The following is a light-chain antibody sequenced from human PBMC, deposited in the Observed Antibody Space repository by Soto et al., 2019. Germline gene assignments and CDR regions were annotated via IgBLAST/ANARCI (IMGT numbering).Light chain of an antibody. Sequence: QSALTQPASVSGSPGQSITISCTGTSSDVGGYDYDSWYQQHPGKAPKLMIYAVRNRPSGVSNRFSGSKSGNTASLTISGLQAEDEADYYCSSYTNSNTWVFGGGTKLTVL. V-gene: IGLV2-14*01. CDR3: SSYTNSNTWV. CDR1: SSDVGGYDY. J-gene: IGLJ3*02. CDR2: AVR.